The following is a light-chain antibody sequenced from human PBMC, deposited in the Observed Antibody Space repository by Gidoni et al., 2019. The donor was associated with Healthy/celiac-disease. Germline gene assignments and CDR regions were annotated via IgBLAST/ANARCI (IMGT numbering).Light chain of an antibody. CDR3: QQSYSTPMSS. V-gene: IGKV1-39*01. J-gene: IGKJ2*04. CDR1: QSISSY. Sequence: DIQMTQSLSSLSASVGDRVTITCRASQSISSYLNWYQQKPGKAPKLLIYAASSLQSGVPSRFSGSGSGTDFTLTISSLQPEDFATYYCQQSYSTPMSSFGQGTKLEIK. CDR2: AAS.